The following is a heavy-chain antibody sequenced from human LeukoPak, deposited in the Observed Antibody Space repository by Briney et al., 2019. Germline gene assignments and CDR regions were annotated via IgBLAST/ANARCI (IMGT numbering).Heavy chain of an antibody. J-gene: IGHJ4*02. CDR2: IRYDGSNK. D-gene: IGHD5-18*01. V-gene: IGHV3-30*02. Sequence: PGGSLRLSCAASGFTFSSYGMHWVRQAPGKGLEWVAFIRYDGSNKYYADSVKGRFTISRDNSKNTLYLQMNSLRAEDTAVYYCAKMIEVRYSYGYGGDYWGQGTLVTVSS. CDR1: GFTFSSYG. CDR3: AKMIEVRYSYGYGGDY.